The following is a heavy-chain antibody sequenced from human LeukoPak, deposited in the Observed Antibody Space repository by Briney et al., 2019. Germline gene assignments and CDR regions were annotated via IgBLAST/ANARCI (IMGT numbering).Heavy chain of an antibody. CDR3: ARGVTKWFWFDP. Sequence: SETLSLTCTVSGGSISSYYWSWIRQPPGKGLEWIGYIYYSGSTNYNPSLKSRVPISVDTSKNQFSLKLSSVTAADTAVYYCARGVTKWFWFDPWGQGTLVTVSS. J-gene: IGHJ5*02. D-gene: IGHD3-22*01. V-gene: IGHV4-59*01. CDR2: IYYSGST. CDR1: GGSISSYY.